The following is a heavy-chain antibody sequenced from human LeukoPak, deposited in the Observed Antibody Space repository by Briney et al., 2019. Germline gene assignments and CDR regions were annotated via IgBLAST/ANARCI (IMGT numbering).Heavy chain of an antibody. Sequence: SGTLSLTCTVSGGSISSSHYYWGWIRQPPGKGLEWIGSIYYSGSTNYNPSLKSRVTISVDTSKNQFSLKLSSVTAADTAVYYCASGGIWFGELLSTTHFDYWGQGTLVTVSS. CDR2: IYYSGST. CDR3: ASGGIWFGELLSTTHFDY. V-gene: IGHV4-39*07. D-gene: IGHD3-10*01. CDR1: GGSISSSHYY. J-gene: IGHJ4*02.